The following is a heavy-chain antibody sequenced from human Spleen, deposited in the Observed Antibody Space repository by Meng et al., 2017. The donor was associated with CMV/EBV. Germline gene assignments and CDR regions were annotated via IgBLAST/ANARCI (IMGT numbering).Heavy chain of an antibody. J-gene: IGHJ5*02. V-gene: IGHV3-48*03. CDR2: ISSSGSSI. D-gene: IGHD5-24*01. Sequence: GGSLRLSCAASGFTFRSYEMNWVRQAPGKGLEWVSYISSSGSSIFHADSVKGRVTISRDNAKNSVYLQMNSLRTEDTALYYCAKEAIGGFDPWGLGALVTVSS. CDR3: AKEAIGGFDP. CDR1: GFTFRSYE.